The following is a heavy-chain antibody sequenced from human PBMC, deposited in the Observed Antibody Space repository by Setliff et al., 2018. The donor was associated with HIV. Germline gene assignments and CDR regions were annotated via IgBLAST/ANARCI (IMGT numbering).Heavy chain of an antibody. V-gene: IGHV4-59*12. CDR1: GGSISSYY. J-gene: IGHJ6*02. CDR2: IYYSGMT. D-gene: IGHD3-22*01. CDR3: AREIGDYYDSSGYYPPTDYYYGMDV. Sequence: SETLSLTCSVSGGSISSYYWSWIRQPPGKGLEWIGDIYYSGMTNYNPSLQSRVTISVDTSKNQFSLKLSSVTAADTAVYYCAREIGDYYDSSGYYPPTDYYYGMDVWGQGTTVTVSS.